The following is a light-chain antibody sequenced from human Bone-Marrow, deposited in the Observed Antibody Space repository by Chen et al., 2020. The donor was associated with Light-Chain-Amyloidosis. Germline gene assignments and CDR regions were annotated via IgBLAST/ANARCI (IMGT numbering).Light chain of an antibody. CDR3: QSADSSGTYEVI. Sequence: SYELTQPPSRSVSPAQTARITCSGDDLPTKYAYWYQQKPGQAPVLVIHRDTERPSGISERFSGSSSGTTATLTISGVQAEDEADYHCQSADSSGTYEVIFGGGTKLTVL. CDR1: DLPTKY. V-gene: IGLV3-25*03. CDR2: RDT. J-gene: IGLJ2*01.